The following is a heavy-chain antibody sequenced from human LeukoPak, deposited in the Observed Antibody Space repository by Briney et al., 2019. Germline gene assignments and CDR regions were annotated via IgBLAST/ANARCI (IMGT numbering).Heavy chain of an antibody. CDR1: GYTFTSYG. D-gene: IGHD1-26*01. V-gene: IGHV1-18*01. Sequence: ASVKVSCKASGYTFTSYGISWVRQAPGQGLEWMGWISAYNGNTNYAQKLQGRVTTTTDTSTSTAYMELRSLRSDDTAVYYCASGSYTFDAFDIWGQGTMVTVSS. CDR3: ASGSYTFDAFDI. CDR2: ISAYNGNT. J-gene: IGHJ3*02.